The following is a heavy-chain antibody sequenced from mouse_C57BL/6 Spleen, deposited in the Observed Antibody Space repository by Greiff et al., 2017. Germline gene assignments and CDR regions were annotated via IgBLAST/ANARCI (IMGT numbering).Heavy chain of an antibody. Sequence: EVHLVESGEGLVKPGGSLKLSCAASGFTFSSYAMSWVRQTPEKRLEWVAYISSGGDYIYYADTVKGRFTISRDNARNTLYLQMSSLKSEDTAMYYCTRDLGPYYFDYWGQGTTLTVSS. CDR2: ISSGGDYI. J-gene: IGHJ2*01. V-gene: IGHV5-9-1*02. CDR1: GFTFSSYA. D-gene: IGHD4-1*01. CDR3: TRDLGPYYFDY.